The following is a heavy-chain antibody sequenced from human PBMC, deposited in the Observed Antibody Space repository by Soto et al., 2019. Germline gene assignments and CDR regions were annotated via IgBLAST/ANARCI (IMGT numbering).Heavy chain of an antibody. V-gene: IGHV5-51*01. J-gene: IGHJ3*01. CDR2: IYPGESNV. CDR1: GFSFTTYW. CDR3: ARAPNNVNWFPEAFDV. D-gene: IGHD1-20*01. Sequence: PGESLKISCIGSGFSFTTYWIGCVRQIPGKGLEWMGIIYPGESNVRYSPSFQGQVTISDDKSTRTVYMKWSSLEASESAIYYCARAPNNVNWFPEAFDVWGQGTKVTVSS.